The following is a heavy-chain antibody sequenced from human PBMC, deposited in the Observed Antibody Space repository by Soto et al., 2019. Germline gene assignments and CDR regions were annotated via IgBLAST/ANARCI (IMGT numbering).Heavy chain of an antibody. Sequence: ETLSLTCTVSGGSISSYYWSCIPQPPGKGLEWIGYIYYSGSTNYNPSLKSRVTISVDTSKNQFSLKLSSVTAADTAVYYCARLREDITMIVVVNKVVNYYYYGMDVWGQGTTDTVSS. V-gene: IGHV4-59*08. D-gene: IGHD3-22*01. CDR2: IYYSGST. CDR3: ARLREDITMIVVVNKVVNYYYYGMDV. J-gene: IGHJ6*02. CDR1: GGSISSYY.